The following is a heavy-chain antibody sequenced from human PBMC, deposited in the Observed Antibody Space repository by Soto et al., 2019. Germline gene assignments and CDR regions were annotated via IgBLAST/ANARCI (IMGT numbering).Heavy chain of an antibody. J-gene: IGHJ6*02. V-gene: IGHV4-61*01. CDR3: ARDHRVVATILRGTTDGMDV. CDR1: GGSVSSGSYY. CDR2: IYYSGST. D-gene: IGHD5-12*01. Sequence: SETLSLTCTVSGGSVSSGSYYWSWIRQPPGKGLEWIGYIYYSGSTNYNPSLKSRVTISVDTSKNQFSLKLSSVTAADTAVYYCARDHRVVATILRGTTDGMDVWGQGTTVTVSS.